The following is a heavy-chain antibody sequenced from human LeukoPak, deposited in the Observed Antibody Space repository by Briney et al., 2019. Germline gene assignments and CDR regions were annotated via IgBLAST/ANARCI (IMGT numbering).Heavy chain of an antibody. J-gene: IGHJ6*02. CDR1: GYTFTSYY. V-gene: IGHV1-46*01. CDR3: ARSLGSSEGYYYYGMDV. Sequence: ASVSVSCKASGYTFTSYYMHWVRQAPGQGLEWMGIINPSGGSTSYAQKFQGRVTMTRDTSTSTVYMELSSLRSEDTAVYYCARSLGSSEGYYYYGMDVWGQGTTVTVSS. D-gene: IGHD6-19*01. CDR2: INPSGGST.